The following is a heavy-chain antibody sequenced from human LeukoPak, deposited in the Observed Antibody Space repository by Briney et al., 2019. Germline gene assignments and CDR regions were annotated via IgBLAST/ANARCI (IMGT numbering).Heavy chain of an antibody. D-gene: IGHD2-15*01. CDR1: GFTLSSYA. Sequence: GGSLRLSCAASGFTLSSYAMSWVRQAPGKGLEWVSAISDTGNTYHADSVKGGFTISRDSSKNTLFLQMNRLRPEDAAVYYCVKAPVTTCRGAFCYPFDYWGLGTLVTVPS. CDR2: ISDTGNT. J-gene: IGHJ4*02. CDR3: VKAPVTTCRGAFCYPFDY. V-gene: IGHV3-23*01.